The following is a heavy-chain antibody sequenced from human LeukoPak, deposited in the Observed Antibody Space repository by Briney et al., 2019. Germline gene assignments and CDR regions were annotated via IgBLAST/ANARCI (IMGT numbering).Heavy chain of an antibody. CDR2: IYYSGST. Sequence: SETLSLTCSVSGDSISSRDYYWSWIRQPPGKGLEWIGYIYYSGSTNYNPSLKSRVTISVDTSKNQFSLRLSSVTAADTAVYYCASNKGQWLFSDWGQGTLVTVSS. J-gene: IGHJ4*02. V-gene: IGHV4-30-4*08. CDR1: GDSISSRDYY. CDR3: ASNKGQWLFSD. D-gene: IGHD6-19*01.